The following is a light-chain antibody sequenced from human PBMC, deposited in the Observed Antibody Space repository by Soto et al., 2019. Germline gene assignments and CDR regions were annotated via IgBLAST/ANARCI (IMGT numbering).Light chain of an antibody. CDR2: WAS. J-gene: IGKJ1*01. Sequence: DIVMTQSPDSLAVSLGERATINCKSSQSVLYSSNNKNYLAWYQQKPGQPPKLLIYWASTRESGVPDRFSGSGSGTDFTLTISSLQAEDVAVYYCQQYYSTPGTFGQATKVEIK. CDR1: QSVLYSSNNKNY. CDR3: QQYYSTPGT. V-gene: IGKV4-1*01.